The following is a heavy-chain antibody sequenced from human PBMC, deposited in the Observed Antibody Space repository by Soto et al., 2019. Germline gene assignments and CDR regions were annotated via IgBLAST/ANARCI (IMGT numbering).Heavy chain of an antibody. CDR1: GGTFSSYA. CDR2: IIPIFGTA. D-gene: IGHD3-10*01. V-gene: IGHV1-69*13. Sequence: ASVKVSCKASGGTFSSYAISWVRQAPGQGLEWMGGIIPIFGTANYAQKFQGRVTITADESTSTAYMELSSLRSEDTAVYYCARDGGSGSYRYYYYGMDVWGQGTTVTVSS. J-gene: IGHJ6*02. CDR3: ARDGGSGSYRYYYYGMDV.